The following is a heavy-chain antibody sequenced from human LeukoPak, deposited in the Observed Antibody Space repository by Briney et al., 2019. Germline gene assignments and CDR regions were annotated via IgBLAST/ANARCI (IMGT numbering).Heavy chain of an antibody. CDR3: ARESTKYFDY. J-gene: IGHJ4*02. CDR2: ISSNGGST. Sequence: GGSLRLSCSASGFTFSSYAMHWVRQAPGKGLEYVSAISSNGGSTYYADSVKGRFTISRDNSKNTLYLQMNSLRAEDTAVYYCARESTKYFDYWGQGTLVTVSS. D-gene: IGHD1-26*01. V-gene: IGHV3-64*04. CDR1: GFTFSSYA.